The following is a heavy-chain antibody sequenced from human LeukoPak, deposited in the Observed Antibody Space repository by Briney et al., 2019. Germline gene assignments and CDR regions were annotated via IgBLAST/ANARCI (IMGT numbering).Heavy chain of an antibody. CDR1: EFTFSSYG. CDR2: IRYDGSNK. J-gene: IGHJ6*03. V-gene: IGHV3-30*02. D-gene: IGHD1-26*01. CDR3: ATGRGWEASYYYYYMDV. Sequence: GGSLRLSCAASEFTFSSYGMHWVRQAPGKGLEWVAFIRYDGSNKYYADSVKGRFTISRDNSKNTLYLQMNSLRAEDTAVYYCATGRGWEASYYYYYMDVWGKGTTVTISS.